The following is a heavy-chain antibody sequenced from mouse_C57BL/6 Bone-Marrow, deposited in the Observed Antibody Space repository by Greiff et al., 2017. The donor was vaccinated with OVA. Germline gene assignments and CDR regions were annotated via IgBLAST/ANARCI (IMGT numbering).Heavy chain of an antibody. D-gene: IGHD1-1*01. J-gene: IGHJ2*01. CDR3: ARHDRRDYYYGSGSFDY. V-gene: IGHV1-62-2*01. Sequence: QVQLQQSGAELVKPGASVKLSCKASGYTFTEYTIHWVKQRSGQGLEWIGWFYPGSGSLKYNEKFKDKATLTADKSSSTVYMELSRLTSEDSAVYFCARHDRRDYYYGSGSFDYWGQGTTRTVSS. CDR2: FYPGSGSL. CDR1: GYTFTEYT.